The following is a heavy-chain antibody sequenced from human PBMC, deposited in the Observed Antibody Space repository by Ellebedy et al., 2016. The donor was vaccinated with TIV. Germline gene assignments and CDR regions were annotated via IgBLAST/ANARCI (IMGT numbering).Heavy chain of an antibody. CDR3: AKGDTAMDDYYYGMDV. J-gene: IGHJ6*02. V-gene: IGHV3-30*18. CDR2: ISYDGSNK. CDR1: GFTFSSYG. Sequence: GESLKISXAASGFTFSSYGMHWVRQAPGKGLEWVAVISYDGSNKYYADSVKGRFTISRDNSKNTLYLQMNSLRAEDTAVYYCAKGDTAMDDYYYGMDVWGQGTTVTVSS. D-gene: IGHD5-18*01.